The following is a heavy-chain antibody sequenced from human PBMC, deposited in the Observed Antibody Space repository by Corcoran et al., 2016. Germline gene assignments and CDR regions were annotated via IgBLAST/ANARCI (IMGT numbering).Heavy chain of an antibody. D-gene: IGHD3-10*01. CDR1: GYIFANYW. V-gene: IGHV5-51*01. CDR2: IYPGDSDT. J-gene: IGHJ4*02. CDR3: ARHLLGSGSYIDS. Sequence: EVQLVQSGAEVKKPGESLKISCKGSGYIFANYWIAWVRQMPGEGLEWVGIIYPGDSDTRYSLSFEGQVTISADQSLNTAYLQLSRLRASDNAIYYCARHLLGSGSYIDSWGQGTLVTVSS.